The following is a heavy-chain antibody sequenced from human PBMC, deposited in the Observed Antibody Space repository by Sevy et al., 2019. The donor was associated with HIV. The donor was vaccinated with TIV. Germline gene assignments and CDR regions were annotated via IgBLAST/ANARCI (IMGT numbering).Heavy chain of an antibody. J-gene: IGHJ4*02. CDR2: FDPEDGET. CDR3: ATTKDYYENSGCPFDY. CDR1: GYTLTQLS. D-gene: IGHD3-22*01. V-gene: IGHV1-24*01. Sequence: ASVKVSCKVFGYTLTQLSMHWVRQAPGKGLEWMGSFDPEDGETLYAQKLQGRVTLTEDTSADTAYMELNNLRSEDTAVYYFATTKDYYENSGCPFDYWGQGTLVTVSS.